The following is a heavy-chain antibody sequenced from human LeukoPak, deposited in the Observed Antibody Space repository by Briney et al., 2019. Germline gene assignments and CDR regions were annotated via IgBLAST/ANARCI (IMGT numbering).Heavy chain of an antibody. CDR1: GFTFSSYW. Sequence: GGSLRLSCAASGFTFSSYWMSWVRQAPGKGLEWVANIKQDRSEKYYVDSVKGRFTISRDNAKNSLYLQMNSLRAEDTAVYYCARANRLYDPGDAFDIWGQGTMVTVSS. CDR2: IKQDRSEK. V-gene: IGHV3-7*01. CDR3: ARANRLYDPGDAFDI. D-gene: IGHD3-3*01. J-gene: IGHJ3*02.